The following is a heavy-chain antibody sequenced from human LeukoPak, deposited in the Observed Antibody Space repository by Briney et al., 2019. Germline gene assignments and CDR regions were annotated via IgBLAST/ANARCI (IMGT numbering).Heavy chain of an antibody. CDR2: IYYSGST. CDR1: GGSISSYY. CDR3: ARENWQLAVDY. J-gene: IGHJ4*02. Sequence: SETLSLTCTVSGGSISSYYWSWIRQPPGKGLEWIGYIYYSGSTNYNPSLKSRVTISVGTSKNQFSLKLSSVTAADTAVYYCARENWQLAVDYWGQGTLVTVSS. V-gene: IGHV4-59*01. D-gene: IGHD6-6*01.